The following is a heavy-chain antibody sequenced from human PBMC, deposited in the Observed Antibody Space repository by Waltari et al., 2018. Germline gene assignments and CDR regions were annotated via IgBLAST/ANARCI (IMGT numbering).Heavy chain of an antibody. Sequence: EVQVVESGGGLVHPGESLRLSWAASGFTVSSNHMSRVHQAPGKGLEWVSLLYDAGSSYYPDSVRGRFTISRDNSKNTVHLQMNSLRVDDTATYYCARARDEKTAMVYFDHWGQGTLVSVSS. V-gene: IGHV3-66*02. CDR1: GFTVSSNH. D-gene: IGHD3-10*01. J-gene: IGHJ4*02. CDR2: LYDAGSS. CDR3: ARARDEKTAMVYFDH.